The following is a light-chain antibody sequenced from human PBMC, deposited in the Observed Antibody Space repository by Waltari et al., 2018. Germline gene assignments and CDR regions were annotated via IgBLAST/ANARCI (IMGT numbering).Light chain of an antibody. Sequence: QSALTQPAAVSESPGQSITTSCTGTSSDVGAQNYVSWYQQHPGEAPKLMIYDVNKRPSVTSNRFSGSKSGNTASLSISGLQAEDEADYYCSSYTSTNTYVFGSGTKVTVL. CDR3: SSYTSTNTYV. V-gene: IGLV2-14*03. CDR2: DVN. CDR1: SSDVGAQNY. J-gene: IGLJ1*01.